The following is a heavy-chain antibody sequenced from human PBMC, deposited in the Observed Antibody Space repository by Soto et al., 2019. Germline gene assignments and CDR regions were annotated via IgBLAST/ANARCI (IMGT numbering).Heavy chain of an antibody. CDR1: GFTFSSYA. CDR2: ISGSGGST. J-gene: IGHJ4*02. D-gene: IGHD4-17*01. CDR3: AKDLRSLQYDYGDPSGH. Sequence: GGSLRLSCAASGFTFSSYAMSWVRQAPGKGLEWVSAISGSGGSTYYADSVKGRFTISRDNSKNTLYLQMNSLRAEDTAVYYCAKDLRSLQYDYGDPSGHWGQGTLVTVSS. V-gene: IGHV3-23*01.